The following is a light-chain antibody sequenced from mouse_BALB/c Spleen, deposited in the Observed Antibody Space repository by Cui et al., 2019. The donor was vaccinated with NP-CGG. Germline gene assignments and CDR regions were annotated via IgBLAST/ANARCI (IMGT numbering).Light chain of an antibody. J-gene: IGLJ1*01. Sequence: QAVVTHESALTTSPGETVTLTCRSSTGAVTTNNYANWVQEKPDHLFTGLIGGTNNRAPGVPARFSGSLIGDKAALTITGAQTEDEAIYFCALCYSNHWVFGGGTKLTVL. CDR3: ALCYSNHWV. CDR1: TGAVTTNNY. CDR2: GTN. V-gene: IGLV1*01.